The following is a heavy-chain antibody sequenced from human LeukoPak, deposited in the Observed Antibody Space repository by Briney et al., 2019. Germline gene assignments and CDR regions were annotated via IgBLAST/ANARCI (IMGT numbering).Heavy chain of an antibody. Sequence: GGSLRLSCAASGFTFSTYWMHWVRQAPGKGLEWVSSISGRGNNAYYADSVKGRFTISRDNSKNTLYLQMNSLRAEDTAVYHCAKDPASRNYADYWGQGTLVTVSS. CDR1: GFTFSTYW. CDR3: AKDPASRNYADY. D-gene: IGHD2-2*01. CDR2: ISGRGNNA. J-gene: IGHJ4*02. V-gene: IGHV3-23*01.